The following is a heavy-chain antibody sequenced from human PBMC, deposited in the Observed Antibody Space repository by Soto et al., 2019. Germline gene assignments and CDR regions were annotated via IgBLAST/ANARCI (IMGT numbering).Heavy chain of an antibody. Sequence: QVQLVQSGAEVKKPGSSVKVSCKASGGTFSSYTISWVRQAPGQGLEWMGRIIPILGIANYAQKFQGRVTITAEKSTSTAYMEMSSLRSEDTAVYYWASVYDSSGYRDYWGQGTLVTVSS. CDR2: IIPILGIA. CDR3: ASVYDSSGYRDY. D-gene: IGHD3-22*01. V-gene: IGHV1-69*02. CDR1: GGTFSSYT. J-gene: IGHJ4*02.